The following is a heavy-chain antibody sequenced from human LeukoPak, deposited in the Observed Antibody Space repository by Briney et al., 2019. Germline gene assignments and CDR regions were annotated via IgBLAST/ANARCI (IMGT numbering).Heavy chain of an antibody. V-gene: IGHV3-23*01. Sequence: GGSLRLSCAASGFTVSSNYMSWVRQAPGKGLEWVSVISGSGGDTYFADSVKGRFTISRDNSKNTLYLQMNNLRAEDTAVYYCAKLSGTYGTTSRVLDSWGQGTLVTVSS. D-gene: IGHD1-1*01. CDR3: AKLSGTYGTTSRVLDS. CDR2: ISGSGGDT. CDR1: GFTVSSNY. J-gene: IGHJ4*02.